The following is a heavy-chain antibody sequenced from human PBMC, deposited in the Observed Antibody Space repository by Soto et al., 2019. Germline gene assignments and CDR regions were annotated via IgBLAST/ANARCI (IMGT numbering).Heavy chain of an antibody. D-gene: IGHD3-22*01. CDR2: ISAYNGNT. V-gene: IGHV1-18*01. CDR3: ARVVDYYYDSSGYFDY. Sequence: ASVKVSCKASGGTFSSYAISWVRQAPGQGLEWMGWISAYNGNTNYAQKLQGRVTMTADTSTSTAYMELRSLRSDDTAVYYCARVVDYYYDSSGYFDYWGQGTLVTVSS. J-gene: IGHJ4*02. CDR1: GGTFSSYA.